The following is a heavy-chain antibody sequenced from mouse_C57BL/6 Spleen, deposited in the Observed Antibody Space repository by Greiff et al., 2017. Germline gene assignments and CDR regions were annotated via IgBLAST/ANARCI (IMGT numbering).Heavy chain of an antibody. D-gene: IGHD2-2*01. J-gene: IGHJ2*01. V-gene: IGHV1-82*01. CDR2: IYPGDGDT. CDR3: AREGGYGYDGYYFDY. CDR1: GYAFSSSW. Sequence: QVQLQQSGPELVKPGASVKISCKASGYAFSSSWMNWVKQRPGKGLEWIGRIYPGDGDTNYNGKFKGKATLTADKSSSTAYMQLSSLTSEDSAVYFCAREGGYGYDGYYFDYWGQGTTLTVSS.